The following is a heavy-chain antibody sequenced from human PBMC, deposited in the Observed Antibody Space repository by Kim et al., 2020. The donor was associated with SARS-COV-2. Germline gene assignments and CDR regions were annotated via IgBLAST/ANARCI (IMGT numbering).Heavy chain of an antibody. CDR1: GFTFNSYA. D-gene: IGHD3-10*01. Sequence: WGSLRRSCTASGFTFNSYAMTWVRQAPGQGLQWVSSVSGGGDRRFYAQSLKGRSAISRYNSKKVLYLQMNSLTAGDTAQYYCVKDRSNYGHPSIHLAMDVWGQGIMVTVSS. CDR2: VSGGGDRR. J-gene: IGHJ6*01. V-gene: IGHV3-23*01. CDR3: VKDRSNYGHPSIHLAMDV.